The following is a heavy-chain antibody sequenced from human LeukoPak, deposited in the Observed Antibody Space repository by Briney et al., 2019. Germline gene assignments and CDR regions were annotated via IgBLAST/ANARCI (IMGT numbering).Heavy chain of an antibody. J-gene: IGHJ6*03. CDR2: IYYSGST. Sequence: PSETLSLTCTVSGGSISSSSYYWGWIRQPPGKGLEWIGRIYYSGSTYYNPSLKSRVTISVDTSKNQFSLKLSSVTAADTAVYYCARHRGYSYGRDYYYYMYVWGKGTTVTVSS. CDR3: ARHRGYSYGRDYYYYMYV. CDR1: GGSISSSSYY. V-gene: IGHV4-39*01. D-gene: IGHD5-18*01.